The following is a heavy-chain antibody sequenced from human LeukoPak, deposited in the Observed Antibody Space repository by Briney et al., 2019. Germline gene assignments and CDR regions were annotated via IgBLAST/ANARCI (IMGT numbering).Heavy chain of an antibody. CDR2: IYYSGST. CDR1: GGCISSYY. CDR3: ARTTWSGSPYYFDY. V-gene: IGHV4-59*01. Sequence: PSETLSLTCTVSGGCISSYYWSGIRQPPGKGLEWIGYIYYSGSTNYNPSLRSRVTISVDTSKNQFSLKLSSVTAADTAVYYCARTTWSGSPYYFDYWGQGTLVTVSS. D-gene: IGHD3-3*01. J-gene: IGHJ4*02.